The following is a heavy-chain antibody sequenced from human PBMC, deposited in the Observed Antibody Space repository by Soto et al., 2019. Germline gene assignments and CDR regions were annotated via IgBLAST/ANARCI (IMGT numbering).Heavy chain of an antibody. J-gene: IGHJ4*02. V-gene: IGHV4-59*01. CDR1: GGSISSYY. D-gene: IGHD2-15*01. Sequence: SETLSLTCTVSGGSISSYYWSWIRQPPGKGLEWIGYIYYSGSTNYNPSLKSRVTISVDTSKNQFSLKLSSVTAADTAVYYCARAGYCSGGSCYPYYFDYWGQGTLVTVSS. CDR3: ARAGYCSGGSCYPYYFDY. CDR2: IYYSGST.